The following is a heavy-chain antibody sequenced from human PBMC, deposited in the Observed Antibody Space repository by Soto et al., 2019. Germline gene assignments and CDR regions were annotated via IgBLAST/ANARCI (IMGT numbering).Heavy chain of an antibody. Sequence: QVQLVESGGGVVQPGRSLRLSCAASGFTFSSYGMHWVRQAPGKGLEWVALISYDGSNKYYADSVKGRFTISRDNSKNTLYLQMNSLRAEDTAVYYCASSTQEGYYYYYGMDVWGQGTTVTVSS. CDR2: ISYDGSNK. J-gene: IGHJ6*02. V-gene: IGHV3-30*03. CDR1: GFTFSSYG. CDR3: ASSTQEGYYYYYGMDV.